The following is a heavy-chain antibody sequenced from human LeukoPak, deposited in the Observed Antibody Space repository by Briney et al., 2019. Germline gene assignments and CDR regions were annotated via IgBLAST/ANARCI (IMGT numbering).Heavy chain of an antibody. D-gene: IGHD1-14*01. CDR1: GFTFSTVA. J-gene: IGHJ4*02. CDR3: SKRSGAGGDFGSFEY. CDR2: ISDSGATT. Sequence: GGSLRLSCVASGFTFSTVAMSWARQAPGKGLEWVSVISDSGATTYYADSVKGRFTISRDNSKNTLFLQMNTLRAEDTAIYYCSKRSGAGGDFGSFEYWGQGTLVTVSS. V-gene: IGHV3-23*01.